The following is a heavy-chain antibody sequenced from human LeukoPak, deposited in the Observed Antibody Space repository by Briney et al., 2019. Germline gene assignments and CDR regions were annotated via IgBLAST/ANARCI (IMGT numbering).Heavy chain of an antibody. CDR1: GVTFSSYV. Sequence: GGALRLSCAASGVTFSSYVMYWVREAPGEGLEWVAVIYYDGSIIYYADSMKGRLTISRANSKIPLYLQMNSLRAKDTAVYYGANGDCSSASCRGNIAARPAGYWGQGTLVTVSS. CDR2: IYYDGSII. CDR3: ANGDCSSASCRGNIAARPAGY. D-gene: IGHD2-2*01. J-gene: IGHJ4*02. V-gene: IGHV3-30*18.